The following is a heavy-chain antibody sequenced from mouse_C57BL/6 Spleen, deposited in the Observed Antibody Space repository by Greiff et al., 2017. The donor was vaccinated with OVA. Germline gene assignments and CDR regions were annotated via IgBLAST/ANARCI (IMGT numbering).Heavy chain of an antibody. Sequence: VQLQQPGPELVKPGASVKISCKASGYAFSSSWMNWVKQRPGKGLEWIGRIYPGDGDTNYNGKFKGKATLTADKSSSTAYMQLSSLTSEDSAVYFCAGFYYDYDVGAMDYWGQGTSVTVSS. CDR2: IYPGDGDT. CDR3: AGFYYDYDVGAMDY. CDR1: GYAFSSSW. J-gene: IGHJ4*01. V-gene: IGHV1-82*01. D-gene: IGHD2-4*01.